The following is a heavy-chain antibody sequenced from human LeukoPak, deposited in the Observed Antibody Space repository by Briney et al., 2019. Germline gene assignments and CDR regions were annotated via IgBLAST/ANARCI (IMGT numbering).Heavy chain of an antibody. J-gene: IGHJ6*03. CDR1: GGSISTYY. D-gene: IGHD3-10*01. CDR3: AREGTDQYYYYYMDV. CDR2: IYYSGST. V-gene: IGHV4-59*01. Sequence: PSETLSLTCTVSGGSISTYYWSWIRQPPGKGLEWIGYIYYSGSTNYNPSLKSRVTISVDTSKNQFSLKLSSVTAADTAVYYCAREGTDQYYYYYMDVWGKGTTVTASS.